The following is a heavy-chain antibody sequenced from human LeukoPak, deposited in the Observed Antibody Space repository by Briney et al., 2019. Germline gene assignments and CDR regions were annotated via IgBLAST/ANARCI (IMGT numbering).Heavy chain of an antibody. V-gene: IGHV3-48*02. CDR3: ARDHNWGFDH. CDR2: IDSSSTTV. J-gene: IGHJ4*02. D-gene: IGHD3-16*01. CDR1: GFTLPGFG. Sequence: PGGSLRLSWAAPGFTLPGFGMNWVRQAPGKGLEWVSYIDSSSTTVLYADSVKGRFTISRDNARNSLYLQMNGLSDEDTAVYYCARDHNWGFDHWGQGTLVTVSS.